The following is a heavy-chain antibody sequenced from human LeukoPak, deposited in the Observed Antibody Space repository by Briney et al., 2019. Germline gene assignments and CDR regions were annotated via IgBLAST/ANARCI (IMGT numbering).Heavy chain of an antibody. CDR1: GYTFTGYY. J-gene: IGHJ4*02. V-gene: IGHV1-2*02. Sequence: ASVKVSCKASGYTFTGYYMHWVRQAPGQGLEWMGWINPNSGGTNYAQKSQGRVTMTRDTSIITAYMELSRLRSDDTAVYYCARANRRVDIVATRGGPFDYWGQGTLVTVSS. CDR2: INPNSGGT. D-gene: IGHD5-12*01. CDR3: ARANRRVDIVATRGGPFDY.